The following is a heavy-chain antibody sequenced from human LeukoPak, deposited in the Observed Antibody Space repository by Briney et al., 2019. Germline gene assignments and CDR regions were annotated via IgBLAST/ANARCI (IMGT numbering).Heavy chain of an antibody. CDR3: ARDLPTRSAFDI. Sequence: SETLSLTCTVSGGSMSSYYWSWIRQPPGKGLEWIGYIYYGGSTNYNPSLKSRVTISVDASKNQFSLKLSSVTAADTAVYYCARDLPTRSAFDIWGQGTMVTVSS. J-gene: IGHJ3*02. V-gene: IGHV4-59*01. D-gene: IGHD1-1*01. CDR2: IYYGGST. CDR1: GGSMSSYY.